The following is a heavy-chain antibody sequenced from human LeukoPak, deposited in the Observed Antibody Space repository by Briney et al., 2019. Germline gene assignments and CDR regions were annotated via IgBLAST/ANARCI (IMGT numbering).Heavy chain of an antibody. CDR3: ARDNSYDRSGYYYFPFDY. CDR2: SIPIFGTA. J-gene: IGHJ4*02. CDR1: VGTFSIYT. Sequence: SVKVSCKASVGTFSIYTINWVRQAPGQGLERMGGSIPIFGTANYAQKFQGRVTITADESTSTAYMELSSLRSEDTAVYYCARDNSYDRSGYYYFPFDYWAREPWSPSPQ. D-gene: IGHD3-22*01. V-gene: IGHV1-69*13.